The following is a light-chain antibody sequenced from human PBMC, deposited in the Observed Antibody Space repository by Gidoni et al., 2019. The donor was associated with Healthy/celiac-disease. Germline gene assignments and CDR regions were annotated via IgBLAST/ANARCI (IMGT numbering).Light chain of an antibody. Sequence: EIVLTQSPGTLSLSPGERATLSCRASQSVSSSYLALYQQTPGPAPRLLIYGASSRATGIPDRFSGSGSGTDFTLTISRLEPEDVAVYYCQQYGSSPVTFGQGTKVEIK. CDR3: QQYGSSPVT. CDR1: QSVSSSY. J-gene: IGKJ1*01. CDR2: GAS. V-gene: IGKV3-20*01.